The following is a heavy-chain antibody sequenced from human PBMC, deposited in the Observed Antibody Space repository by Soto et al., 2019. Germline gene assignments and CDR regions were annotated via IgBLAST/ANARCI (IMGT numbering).Heavy chain of an antibody. D-gene: IGHD7-27*01. CDR2: IYYRGST. CDR3: ARRTGEPPIFDY. Sequence: SETLSLTCTVSGGSISSYYWSWIRQPPGKGLEWIGYIYYRGSTNYNPSLKSRVTISVDTSKNQFSLKLSSVTAADTAVYYCARRTGEPPIFDYWGQGTLVTVSS. J-gene: IGHJ4*02. V-gene: IGHV4-59*08. CDR1: GGSISSYY.